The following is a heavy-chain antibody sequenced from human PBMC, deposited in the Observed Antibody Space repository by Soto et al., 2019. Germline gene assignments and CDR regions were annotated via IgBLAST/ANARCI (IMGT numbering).Heavy chain of an antibody. V-gene: IGHV4-59*08. CDR2: IYYSGST. CDR1: GGSISSYY. Sequence: SETLSLTCTVSGGSISSYYWSWIRQPPGKGLEWIGYIYYSGSTNYNPSLKSRVTISVDTSKNQFSLKLSSVTAADTAVYYCARHVKPARTSSYVWGKGTTVTVSS. J-gene: IGHJ6*04. D-gene: IGHD2-2*01. CDR3: ARHVKPARTSSYV.